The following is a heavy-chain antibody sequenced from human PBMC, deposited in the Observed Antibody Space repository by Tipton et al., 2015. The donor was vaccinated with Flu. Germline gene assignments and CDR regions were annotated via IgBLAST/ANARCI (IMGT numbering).Heavy chain of an antibody. CDR3: AGDQRIQGMDV. J-gene: IGHJ6*02. CDR1: GYIFIGYY. Sequence: QLVQSGAEVKKPGASVKVSCRASGYIFIGYYMHWVRQAPGQGLEWMGWINPDTGGTNYAQKFQGRVTMTRDTSISTAYMEVSRLRSDDTALYYCAGDQRIQGMDVWGQGTTVTVSS. V-gene: IGHV1-2*02. D-gene: IGHD1-1*01. CDR2: INPDTGGT.